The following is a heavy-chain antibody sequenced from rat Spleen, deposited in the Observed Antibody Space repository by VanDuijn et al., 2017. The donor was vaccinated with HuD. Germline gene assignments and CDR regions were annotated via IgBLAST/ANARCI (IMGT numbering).Heavy chain of an antibody. V-gene: IGHV2-30*01. CDR1: GFSLTSYN. D-gene: IGHD1-8*01. CDR2: IWTGGST. CDR3: AREAPFLTTVATDYFDY. J-gene: IGHJ2*01. Sequence: QVQLKESGPGLVQPSQTLSLTCTVSGFSLTSYNVHWVRQPTGKGLEWMGIIWTGGSTDYNSALKSRLSISRDTSKSQVFLKMNSLQTEDIATYYCAREAPFLTTVATDYFDYWGQGVMVTVSS.